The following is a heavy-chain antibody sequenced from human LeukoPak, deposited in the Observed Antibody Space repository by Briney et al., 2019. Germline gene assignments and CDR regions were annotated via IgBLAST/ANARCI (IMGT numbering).Heavy chain of an antibody. J-gene: IGHJ4*02. V-gene: IGHV1-69*13. CDR3: ASSWEGYYYDSSGYYYSSEY. D-gene: IGHD3-22*01. CDR1: GGTFSSYA. CDR2: IIPIFGTA. Sequence: SVKVSCKASGGTFSSYAISWVRQAPGQGLEWMGGIIPIFGTANYAQKFQGRVTITADESTSTAYMELSSLRSEDTAVYYCASSWEGYYYDSSGYYYSSEYWGQGTLVTVSS.